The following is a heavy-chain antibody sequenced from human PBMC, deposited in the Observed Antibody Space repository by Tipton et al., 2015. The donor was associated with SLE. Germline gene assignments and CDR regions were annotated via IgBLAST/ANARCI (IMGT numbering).Heavy chain of an antibody. D-gene: IGHD1-26*01. CDR2: IKSKTDGGTT. Sequence: SLRLSCAASGFTFSNAWMSWVRQAPGKGLEWVGRIKSKTDGGTTDYAAPVKGRFTISRDDSKNTLYLQMNSLKTEDTAVYYCTTDRKWELLASDYWGQGTLVTASS. CDR3: TTDRKWELLASDY. CDR1: GFTFSNAW. J-gene: IGHJ4*02. V-gene: IGHV3-15*01.